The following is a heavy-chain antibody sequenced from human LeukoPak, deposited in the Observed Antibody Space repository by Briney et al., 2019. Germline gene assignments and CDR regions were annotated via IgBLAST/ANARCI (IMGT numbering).Heavy chain of an antibody. V-gene: IGHV3-23*01. Sequence: PRRSLRPSCAASGFTFRTYAMSWVRQAPGEGLEWVAAIGDKGIDTKYADSVKGRFTISKDNSRNTLYLQLNSLRVEDTAIYYCGRDWKLDYWGQGTVVTVSS. CDR3: GRDWKLDY. CDR2: IGDKGIDT. D-gene: IGHD1-1*01. J-gene: IGHJ4*02. CDR1: GFTFRTYA.